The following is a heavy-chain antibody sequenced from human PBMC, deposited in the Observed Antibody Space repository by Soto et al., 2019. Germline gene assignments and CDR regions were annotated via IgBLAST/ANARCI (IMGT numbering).Heavy chain of an antibody. Sequence: QVQLVQSGAEVKKPGASVKVSCKASGYTFTSYGISWVRQAPGQGLEWMGWISAYNGNTNYAQKLQGRVTLTTDTATSTAYMERRSLRSDDTAVYYCARNGYSGYGSYYYYGMDVWCQGTTVTVS. CDR1: GYTFTSYG. D-gene: IGHD5-12*01. J-gene: IGHJ6*02. V-gene: IGHV1-18*01. CDR2: ISAYNGNT. CDR3: ARNGYSGYGSYYYYGMDV.